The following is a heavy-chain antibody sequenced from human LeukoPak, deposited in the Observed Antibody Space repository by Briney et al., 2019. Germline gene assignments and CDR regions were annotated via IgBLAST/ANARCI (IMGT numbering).Heavy chain of an antibody. CDR3: VTYDSSGYYYALDY. D-gene: IGHD3-22*01. V-gene: IGHV1-8*01. Sequence: ASVKVSFKASGYTFTSYDINWVRQATGQGLEWMGWMNPNSGNTGYAQKFQGRVTMTRNTSISTAYMELSSLRSEDTAVYYCVTYDSSGYYYALDYWGQGTLVTVSS. CDR2: MNPNSGNT. J-gene: IGHJ4*02. CDR1: GYTFTSYD.